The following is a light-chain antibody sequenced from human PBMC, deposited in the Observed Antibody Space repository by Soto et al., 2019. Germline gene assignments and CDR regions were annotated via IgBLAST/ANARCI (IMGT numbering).Light chain of an antibody. CDR3: QQSYSTPLT. CDR1: QSISSY. V-gene: IGKV1-39*01. CDR2: AAS. J-gene: IGKJ4*01. Sequence: DIQMTQSPSSLSASVGDRVTITCRASQSISSYLNWCQQKPGKAPKLLIYAASSLQSGLPSRFSGSGSGTDFTLTISSLPPEDFATYYCQQSYSTPLTFGGGTKVEIK.